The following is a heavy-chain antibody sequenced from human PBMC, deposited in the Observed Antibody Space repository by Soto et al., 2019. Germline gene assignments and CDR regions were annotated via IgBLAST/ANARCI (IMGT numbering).Heavy chain of an antibody. CDR2: IIPISGTA. V-gene: IGHV1-69*01. J-gene: IGHJ6*02. CDR1: GGTFSSYA. D-gene: IGHD2-2*01. Sequence: QVQLVQSGAEVKKPGSSVKVSCKASGGTFSSYAISWVRQAPGQGLEWMGGIIPISGTANYAQKFQGRVTITADESTSTADMELSSRRAEDTAVYYCARSQGSSTSLEIYYYYYYGMDVWGQGTTVTVSS. CDR3: ARSQGSSTSLEIYYYYYYGMDV.